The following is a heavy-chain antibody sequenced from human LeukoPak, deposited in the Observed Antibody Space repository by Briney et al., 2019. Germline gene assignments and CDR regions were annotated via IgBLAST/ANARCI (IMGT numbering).Heavy chain of an antibody. CDR2: ISAYNGNT. CDR1: GYTFTSYG. J-gene: IGHJ6*03. D-gene: IGHD6-13*01. CDR3: AREYWGAAAAYYMDV. Sequence: ASVKVSCKASGYTFTSYGISWVRRAPGQGLEWMGWISAYNGNTNYAQKLQGRVTMTTDTSTSTAYMELRSLRSDDTAVYYCAREYWGAAAAYYMDVWGKGTTVTVSS. V-gene: IGHV1-18*01.